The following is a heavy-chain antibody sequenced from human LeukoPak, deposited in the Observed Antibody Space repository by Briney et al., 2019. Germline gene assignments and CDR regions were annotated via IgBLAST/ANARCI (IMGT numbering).Heavy chain of an antibody. CDR2: IYYSGST. J-gene: IGHJ2*01. V-gene: IGHV4-59*08. D-gene: IGHD3-10*01. Sequence: SETLSLTCTVSGGSISSYYWSWIRQSPGKGLEWIGHIYYSGSTNYNPSLKSRVTISVDTSKNQFSLKLSSVTAADTAVYYCARSGKWGYFDLWGRGTLVTVSS. CDR3: ARSGKWGYFDL. CDR1: GGSISSYY.